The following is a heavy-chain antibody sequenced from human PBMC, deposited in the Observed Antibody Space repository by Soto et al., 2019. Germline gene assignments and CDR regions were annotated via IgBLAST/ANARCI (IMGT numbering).Heavy chain of an antibody. D-gene: IGHD1-1*01. V-gene: IGHV4-30-4*01. CDR3: VRAVRGATTNWFDP. CDR1: GVSISSGDCY. CDR2: IYYTGTT. Sequence: PSETLSLTCTVSGVSISSGDCYWSWIRQPPGKGLEWIGYIYYTGTTFYNPSLRSRVTISLDTSKSQSSLNLSSVTAADTAVYYCVRAVRGATTNWFDPWGQGTLVTVSS. J-gene: IGHJ5*02.